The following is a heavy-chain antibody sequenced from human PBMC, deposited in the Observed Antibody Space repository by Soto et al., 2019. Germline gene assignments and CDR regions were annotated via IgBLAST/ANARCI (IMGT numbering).Heavy chain of an antibody. V-gene: IGHV3-66*01. CDR3: AKTRDSGRTRDAFDI. Sequence: GGSLRLSCAASGFTVSSNYMSWVRQAPGKGLEWVSVIYSGGSTYYADSVKGRFTISRDNSKNTLYLQMNSLRAEDTAVYYCAKTRDSGRTRDAFDIWGQGTMVTVSS. CDR2: IYSGGST. J-gene: IGHJ3*02. D-gene: IGHD1-26*01. CDR1: GFTVSSNY.